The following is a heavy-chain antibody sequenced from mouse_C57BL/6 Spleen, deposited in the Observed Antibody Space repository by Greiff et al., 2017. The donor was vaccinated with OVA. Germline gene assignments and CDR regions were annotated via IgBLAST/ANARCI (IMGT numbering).Heavy chain of an antibody. CDR3: ARSGGQAY. J-gene: IGHJ3*01. Sequence: VQLQQSGAELVMPGASVKLSCKASGYTFTSYWMHWVKQRPGQGLEWIGEIDPSDSYTNYNQKFKGKSTLPVDKSSSTAYMKLSSLTSEDSAIDYCARSGGQAYWGQGTLVTVSA. CDR1: GYTFTSYW. V-gene: IGHV1-69*01. D-gene: IGHD3-3*01. CDR2: IDPSDSYT.